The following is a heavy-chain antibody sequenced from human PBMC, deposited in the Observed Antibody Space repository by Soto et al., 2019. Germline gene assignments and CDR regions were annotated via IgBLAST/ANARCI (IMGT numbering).Heavy chain of an antibody. D-gene: IGHD4-17*01. CDR3: AKDMKWGGMTTIHYFDS. Sequence: PGWCLTLSCAASGFTFSDYYMSWIRQAPGKGLEWVSYISSSSSYTNYADSIKGRFTISRDNAKNSLFLQMNSLRPEDTALYYCAKDMKWGGMTTIHYFDSWGQGTQVTVSS. J-gene: IGHJ4*02. CDR2: ISSSSSYT. CDR1: GFTFSDYY. V-gene: IGHV3-11*05.